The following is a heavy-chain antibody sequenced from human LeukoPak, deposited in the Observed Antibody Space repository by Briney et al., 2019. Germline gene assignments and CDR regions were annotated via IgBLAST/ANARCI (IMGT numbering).Heavy chain of an antibody. D-gene: IGHD2-2*02. J-gene: IGHJ4*02. CDR2: ISSDGGAT. CDR3: ARADCSSSSCYTVAY. Sequence: GGSLRLSCAASGLTFNSYAMQWVRQAPGEELEYLSGISSDGGATYYANSVKERFIISRDNSRNKLYLQMGSLRAEDMAVYYCARADCSSSSCYTVAYWGQGTLVTVSS. CDR1: GLTFNSYA. V-gene: IGHV3-64*01.